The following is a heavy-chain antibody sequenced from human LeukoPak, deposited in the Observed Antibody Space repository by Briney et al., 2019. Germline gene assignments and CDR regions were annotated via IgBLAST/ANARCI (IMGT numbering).Heavy chain of an antibody. D-gene: IGHD1-1*01. CDR3: ARDNEGY. CDR1: GYTFTGYH. CDR2: INPYSGDT. Sequence: ASVKVSCKASGYTFTGYHIHWVRQAPGQGLEWMGRINPYSGDTNFAQKFQGRVTMTRDTSITTAYMDLSSLTPDDTAVYYCARDNEGYWGQGTLVTVSS. J-gene: IGHJ4*02. V-gene: IGHV1-2*06.